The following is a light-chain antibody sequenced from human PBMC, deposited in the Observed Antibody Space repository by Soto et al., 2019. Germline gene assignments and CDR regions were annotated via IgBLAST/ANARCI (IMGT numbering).Light chain of an antibody. CDR2: SSN. CDR1: DSNIGSTA. V-gene: IGLV1-44*01. CDR3: AAWDDDLHVWL. J-gene: IGLJ3*02. Sequence: QSVLTQPPSVSATPGQGVILSCSGGDSNIGSTAVNRYQQLPGTAPRLLIYSSNQRPSGVPDRISGSKSGTSASLAISGLQSEDEADYYCAAWDDDLHVWLFGGGTKLTVL.